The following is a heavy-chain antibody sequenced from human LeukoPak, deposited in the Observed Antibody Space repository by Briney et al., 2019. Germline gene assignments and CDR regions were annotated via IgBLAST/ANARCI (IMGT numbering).Heavy chain of an antibody. CDR2: INHSGST. Sequence: SETLSLTCAGYGGPFSGYYWSWIRQPPGKGLEWIGEINHSGSTNYNPSLKSRVTISVDTSKNQFSLKLSSVTAADTAVYYCARGTGYSSRYLDYWGQGTLVTVSS. CDR1: GGPFSGYY. D-gene: IGHD6-13*01. CDR3: ARGTGYSSRYLDY. V-gene: IGHV4-34*01. J-gene: IGHJ4*02.